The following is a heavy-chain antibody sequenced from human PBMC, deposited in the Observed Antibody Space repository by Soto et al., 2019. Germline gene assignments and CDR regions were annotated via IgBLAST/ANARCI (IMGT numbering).Heavy chain of an antibody. CDR2: INPSGGST. D-gene: IGHD2-15*01. Sequence: ASVKVSCKASGYTFTIYYMHCVLQAPVQGLDWMGIINPSGGSTSYAQKFQGRVTMTRDTSTSTVYMELSSLRSEDTAVYYCARDSVVVAALYYFDYWGQGTLVTVSS. CDR1: GYTFTIYY. CDR3: ARDSVVVAALYYFDY. V-gene: IGHV1-46*01. J-gene: IGHJ4*02.